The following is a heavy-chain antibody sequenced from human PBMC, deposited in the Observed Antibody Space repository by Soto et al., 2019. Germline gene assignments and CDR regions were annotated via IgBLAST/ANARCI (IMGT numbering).Heavy chain of an antibody. CDR1: GGSFSGYY. D-gene: IGHD7-27*01. V-gene: IGHV4-34*01. CDR2: INHSGST. J-gene: IGHJ4*02. Sequence: QVQLQQWGAGLLKPSETLSLTCAVYGGSFSGYYWNWIRQPPGKGLEWMGEINHSGSTNYNPSLKGRGTIAVYTPTNQFSVRLSSVTAADTAVYDWARGWGTIFDYWGQGTGVTVSS. CDR3: ARGWGTIFDY.